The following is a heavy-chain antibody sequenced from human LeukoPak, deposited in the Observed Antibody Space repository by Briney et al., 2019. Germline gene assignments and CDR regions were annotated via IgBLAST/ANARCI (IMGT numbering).Heavy chain of an antibody. CDR3: ARVSPLLWLPHFDY. J-gene: IGHJ4*02. Sequence: KPSETLSLTCAVYGGSFSGYYWSWIRQPPGKGLEWIGEINHSGSTNYNPSLRSRVTISVDTSKNQFSLKLSSVTAADTAVYYCARVSPLLWLPHFDYWGQGTLVTVSS. V-gene: IGHV4-34*01. CDR1: GGSFSGYY. CDR2: INHSGST. D-gene: IGHD5-12*01.